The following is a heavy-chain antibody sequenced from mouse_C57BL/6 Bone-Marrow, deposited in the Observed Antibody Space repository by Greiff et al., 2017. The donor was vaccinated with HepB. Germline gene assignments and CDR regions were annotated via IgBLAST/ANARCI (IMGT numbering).Heavy chain of an antibody. CDR1: GFTFSSYG. Sequence: EVKVVESGGDLVKPGGSLKLSCAASGFTFSSYGMSWVRQTPDKRLEWVATISSGGSYTYYPDSVKGRFTISRDNAKNTLYLQMSSLKSEDTAMYYCARKGYDYDRYYAMDDWGQGTSVTVSS. V-gene: IGHV5-6*01. J-gene: IGHJ4*01. D-gene: IGHD2-4*01. CDR2: ISSGGSYT. CDR3: ARKGYDYDRYYAMDD.